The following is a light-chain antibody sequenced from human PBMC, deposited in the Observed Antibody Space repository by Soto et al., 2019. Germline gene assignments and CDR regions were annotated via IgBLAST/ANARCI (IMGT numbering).Light chain of an antibody. Sequence: DIQMTQSPSTLSASVGDRVTITCRASQSISSWLAWYQQKPGKAPKLLIYDASSLESGVPSRFSGSGSGTDFTLTISSLQPEDFATYYCQQFNVFGGGTKVDIK. J-gene: IGKJ4*01. CDR3: QQFNV. V-gene: IGKV1-5*01. CDR1: QSISSW. CDR2: DAS.